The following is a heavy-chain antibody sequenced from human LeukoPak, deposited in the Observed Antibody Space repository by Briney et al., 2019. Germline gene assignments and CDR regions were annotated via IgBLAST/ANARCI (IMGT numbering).Heavy chain of an antibody. CDR1: GYTFTSYD. V-gene: IGHV1-8*01. CDR3: ARGPAGDY. CDR2: MNPNSGDT. J-gene: IGHJ4*02. Sequence: ASVKVSCKASGYTFTSYDICRVRQATGQGLEWMGWMNPNSGDTGYAQNFRGRVTMTRDTSISTAYMELSSLRSDDTAVYYCARGPAGDYWGQGTLVTVSS.